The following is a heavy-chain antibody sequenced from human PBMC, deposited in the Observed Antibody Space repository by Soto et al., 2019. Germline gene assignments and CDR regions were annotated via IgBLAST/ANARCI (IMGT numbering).Heavy chain of an antibody. CDR2: IIPIFGTA. J-gene: IGHJ4*01. D-gene: IGHD3-22*01. Sequence: QVQLVQSGAAVKKPGSSVKVSCKASGGTFSSYAISWVRQAPRQGLEWMGGIIPIFGTANYAQKFQGGVTITADESTSTAYIELSSLRSEDTAVYYCAREGASGSHIGYWGHGTLVTVSS. CDR3: AREGASGSHIGY. V-gene: IGHV1-69*01. CDR1: GGTFSSYA.